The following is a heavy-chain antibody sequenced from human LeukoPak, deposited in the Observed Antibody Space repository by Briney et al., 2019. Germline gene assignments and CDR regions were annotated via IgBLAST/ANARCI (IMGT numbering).Heavy chain of an antibody. CDR2: MNPNSGNT. Sequence: ASVTVSFKASGYTFTSYYMHWVRQAPGQGLEWMGWMNPNSGNTGYAQKFQGRVTMTRNTSISTAYMELSSLRSEDTAVYYCARRSMYSSSLLGYWGQGTLVTVSS. CDR1: GYTFTSYY. D-gene: IGHD6-13*01. V-gene: IGHV1-8*02. CDR3: ARRSMYSSSLLGY. J-gene: IGHJ4*02.